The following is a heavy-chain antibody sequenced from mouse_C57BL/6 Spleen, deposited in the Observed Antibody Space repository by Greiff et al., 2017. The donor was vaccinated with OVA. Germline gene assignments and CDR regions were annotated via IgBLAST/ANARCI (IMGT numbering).Heavy chain of an antibody. CDR2: INYDGSST. CDR1: GFTFSDYY. CDR3: AREEDYYGSSYFDD. D-gene: IGHD1-1*01. Sequence: EVQLVESEGGLVQPGSSMKLSCTASGFTFSDYYMAWVRQVPEKGLEWVANINYDGSSTYYLDSLKSRFIISRDNAKNILYLQMSSLKSEDTATYYCAREEDYYGSSYFDDWGQGTTLTVSS. V-gene: IGHV5-16*01. J-gene: IGHJ2*01.